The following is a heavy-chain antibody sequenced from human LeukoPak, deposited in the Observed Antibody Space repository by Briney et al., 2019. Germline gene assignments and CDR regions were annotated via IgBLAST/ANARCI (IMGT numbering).Heavy chain of an antibody. Sequence: RGSLRLSCEPPGFAFSFFAMSWLRQAPGKGLEWVSTINANSGTRSYAASVRGRFTISRDNSKNTINLQLNTLRGSYTAFDYRSCPIGTGMAVTADCFAPWGQGPLVVVSS. J-gene: IGHJ5*01. D-gene: IGHD2-8*02. V-gene: IGHV3-23*01. CDR1: GFAFSFFA. CDR3: SCPIGTGMAVTADCFAP. CDR2: INANSGTR.